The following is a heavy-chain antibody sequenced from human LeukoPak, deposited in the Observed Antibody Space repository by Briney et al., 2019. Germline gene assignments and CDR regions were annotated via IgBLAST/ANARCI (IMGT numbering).Heavy chain of an antibody. Sequence: GGSLRLSCAASGFTFSSYAMSWVRQAPGKGLEWVSAISGSGGSTYYAVSVKGRFTISRDNSKNTLYLQMNSLRAEDTAVYYCAKDRTRGYDSSGYNAFQHWGQGTLVTVSS. J-gene: IGHJ1*01. D-gene: IGHD3-22*01. CDR3: AKDRTRGYDSSGYNAFQH. CDR1: GFTFSSYA. V-gene: IGHV3-23*01. CDR2: ISGSGGST.